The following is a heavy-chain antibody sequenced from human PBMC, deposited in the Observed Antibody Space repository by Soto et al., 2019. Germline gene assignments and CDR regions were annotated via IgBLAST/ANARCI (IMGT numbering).Heavy chain of an antibody. D-gene: IGHD3-10*01. V-gene: IGHV1-69*01. CDR3: ARDSGTMVRGVIMPLDYYGMDV. Sequence: QVQLVQSGAEVKKPGSSVKVSCKASGGTFSSYAISWVRQAPGQGLEWMGGIIPIFGTANYAQKFQGRVTITADESTSTAYMELSSLRSEDTAVYYCARDSGTMVRGVIMPLDYYGMDVWGQGTTVTVSS. J-gene: IGHJ6*02. CDR1: GGTFSSYA. CDR2: IIPIFGTA.